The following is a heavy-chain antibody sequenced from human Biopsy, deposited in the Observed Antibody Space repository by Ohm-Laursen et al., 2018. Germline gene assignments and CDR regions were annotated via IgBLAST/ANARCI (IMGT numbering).Heavy chain of an antibody. CDR2: TYKGGNT. CDR3: VRDLPSSCDYAMDV. J-gene: IGHJ6*02. Sequence: TLSFTSTVSGASISSYYWSRLRQPAGQGLEWIGHTYKGGNTNHNSSLKSRVSMSVDTSKNQLFLMLRTVTAADTAVYYCVRDLPSSCDYAMDVWGQGTTVTVSS. V-gene: IGHV4-4*07. CDR1: GASISSYY.